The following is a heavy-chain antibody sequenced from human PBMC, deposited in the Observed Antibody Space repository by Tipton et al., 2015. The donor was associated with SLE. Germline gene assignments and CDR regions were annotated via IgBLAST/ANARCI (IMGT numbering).Heavy chain of an antibody. J-gene: IGHJ5*02. V-gene: IGHV4-59*01. CDR1: GGSFSGYY. Sequence: TLSLTCAVYGGSFSGYYWSWIRQPPGKGLEWIGYIYYSGSTNYNPSLKSRVTISVDTSKNQFSLKLSSVTAADTAVYYCAREIAAAGRGDWFDPWGQGTLVTVSS. D-gene: IGHD6-13*01. CDR2: IYYSGST. CDR3: AREIAAAGRGDWFDP.